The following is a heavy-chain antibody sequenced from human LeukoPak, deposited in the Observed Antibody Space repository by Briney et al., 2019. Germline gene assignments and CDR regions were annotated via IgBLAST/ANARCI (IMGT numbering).Heavy chain of an antibody. Sequence: GASVKVSCKASGGTFSSYAISWVRQAPGQGLEWMGGIIPIFGTANYAQKFQGRVTITADESTSTAYMELSSLRSEDTAVYYCARSPDYYDSSGYYWYYFDYWGRGTLVTVSS. J-gene: IGHJ4*02. CDR1: GGTFSSYA. V-gene: IGHV1-69*13. CDR2: IIPIFGTA. D-gene: IGHD3-22*01. CDR3: ARSPDYYDSSGYYWYYFDY.